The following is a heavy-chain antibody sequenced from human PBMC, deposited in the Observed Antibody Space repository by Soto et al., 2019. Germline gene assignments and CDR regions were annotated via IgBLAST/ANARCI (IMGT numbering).Heavy chain of an antibody. J-gene: IGHJ5*02. D-gene: IGHD2-2*01. CDR1: GGSISSGDYY. CDR3: ASVHIVVVPAAKYIWFDP. CDR2: IYYSGST. V-gene: IGHV4-30-4*01. Sequence: SETLSLTCTVSGGSISSGDYYWSWIRQPPGKGLEWIGYIYYSGSTYYNPSLKSRVTISVDTSKNQFSLKLSSVTAADTAVYYCASVHIVVVPAAKYIWFDPWGQGTLVTVSS.